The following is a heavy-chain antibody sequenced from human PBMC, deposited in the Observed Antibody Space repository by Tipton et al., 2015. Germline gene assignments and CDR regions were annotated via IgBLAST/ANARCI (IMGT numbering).Heavy chain of an antibody. CDR1: GGSVSSGSYF. J-gene: IGHJ4*02. Sequence: TLSLTCTVSGGSVSSGSYFWTWIRRPPGKGLEWIGYIFHSGSTNYNPSLQSRVTISLDTSKNQFPLRLTSVTAADTAVYYCVRDSSGYYPDYWGQGTLVTVSS. CDR2: IFHSGST. CDR3: VRDSSGYYPDY. D-gene: IGHD3-22*01. V-gene: IGHV4-61*01.